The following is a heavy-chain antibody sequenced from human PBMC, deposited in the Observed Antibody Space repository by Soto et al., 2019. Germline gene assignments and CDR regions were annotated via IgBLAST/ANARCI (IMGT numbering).Heavy chain of an antibody. CDR3: AKEDSSGYYHRRYPDY. V-gene: IGHV3-30*18. CDR1: GFTFSSYG. J-gene: IGHJ4*02. D-gene: IGHD3-22*01. Sequence: PGGSLRLSCAASGFTFSSYGMHWVRQAPGKGLEWVAVISYDGSNKYYADSVKGRFTISRDNSKNTLYLQMNSLRAEDTAVYYCAKEDSSGYYHRRYPDYWGQGPLGTVS. CDR2: ISYDGSNK.